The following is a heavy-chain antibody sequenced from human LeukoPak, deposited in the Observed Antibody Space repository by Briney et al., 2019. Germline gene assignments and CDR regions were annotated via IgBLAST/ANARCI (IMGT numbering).Heavy chain of an antibody. D-gene: IGHD3-10*01. V-gene: IGHV4-59*08. CDR2: IHDSGST. CDR3: ARWYYNGWAFDY. CDR1: GGTISSYY. Sequence: SETLSLTCTVSGGTISSYYWNWIRQPPGKGLEWIGYIHDSGSTKYNPSLKSRVTISVDTSKNQFSLKLSSVTAADTAVYYCARWYYNGWAFDYWGQGTLVTVSS. J-gene: IGHJ4*02.